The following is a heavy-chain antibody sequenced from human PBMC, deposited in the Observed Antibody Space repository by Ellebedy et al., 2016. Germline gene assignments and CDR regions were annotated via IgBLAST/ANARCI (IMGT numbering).Heavy chain of an antibody. J-gene: IGHJ1*01. V-gene: IGHV4-59*01. CDR2: IYFNGRT. Sequence: SKTLSLTCSVSGDSISSYYWSWIRQPPGKGLEWVGYIYFNGRTNFNPSLKSRVTMSVDTSKNQFSLKLSSVTAADTALYYCARSGDGGGIQYFQHWGQGTLVTVSS. CDR1: GDSISSYY. D-gene: IGHD2-21*01. CDR3: ARSGDGGGIQYFQH.